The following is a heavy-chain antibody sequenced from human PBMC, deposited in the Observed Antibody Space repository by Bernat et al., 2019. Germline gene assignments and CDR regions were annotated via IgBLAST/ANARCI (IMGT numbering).Heavy chain of an antibody. CDR2: ICNSSSNK. Sequence: QVQLVESGGGLVQPGRSLRLSCAASGFTFSNYDMHWIRQAPGKGLEWVSDICNSSSNKYYADSVKGRFTISRDKSKNTLYLQMNSLRAEDTAVYECARHCVVSIAVAGTGVHDAFDIWGQGTTVTVSS. CDR3: ARHCVVSIAVAGTGVHDAFDI. V-gene: IGHV3-11*06. J-gene: IGHJ3*02. CDR1: GFTFSNYD. D-gene: IGHD6-19*01.